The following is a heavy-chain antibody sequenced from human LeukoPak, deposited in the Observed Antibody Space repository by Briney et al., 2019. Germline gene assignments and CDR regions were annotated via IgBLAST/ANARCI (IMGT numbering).Heavy chain of an antibody. CDR1: GYTFTSYY. CDR3: ARVAAEVVGVPGAIGFGWLRRDYYYMAV. V-gene: IGHV1-46*01. D-gene: IGHD2-2*02. J-gene: IGHJ6*03. Sequence: ASVKVSCTASGYTFTSYYMHWVRQAPGEGLEWMGIINPSGGSTSYAQKFQGRCTMTRDMSTSTVYMELSSLRSEDTAVYYCARVAAEVVGVPGAIGFGWLRRDYYYMAVWGKGTTVTVSS. CDR2: INPSGGST.